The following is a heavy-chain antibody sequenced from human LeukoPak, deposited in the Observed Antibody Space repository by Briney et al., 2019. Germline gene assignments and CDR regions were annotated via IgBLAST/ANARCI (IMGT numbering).Heavy chain of an antibody. J-gene: IGHJ4*02. CDR1: GGSISSSNW. D-gene: IGHD3-22*01. Sequence: SGTLSLTCAVSGGSISSSNWWSWVRQPPGKGLEWIGEIYHSGSTNYNPSLMSRVTISVDKSKNQFSLKLSSVTAADTAVYYCARAMIVGALVYFDYWGQGTLVTVSS. CDR3: ARAMIVGALVYFDY. CDR2: IYHSGST. V-gene: IGHV4-4*02.